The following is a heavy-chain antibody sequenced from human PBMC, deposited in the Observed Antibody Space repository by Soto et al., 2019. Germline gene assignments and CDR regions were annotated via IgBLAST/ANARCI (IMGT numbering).Heavy chain of an antibody. V-gene: IGHV4-61*01. CDR2: VFYSGSD. Sequence: QVQLQESGPGLVKPSETLSLTCTVSGGSVSSGNHYWSWIRQPPGKELEFIAYVFYSGSDNYNPSLKSRVTTSIDTSKNQFSLNLGSVTAADTAVYYCARGRGYGYGIDYWGQGTLVTVSS. J-gene: IGHJ4*02. CDR1: GGSVSSGNHY. CDR3: ARGRGYGYGIDY. D-gene: IGHD5-18*01.